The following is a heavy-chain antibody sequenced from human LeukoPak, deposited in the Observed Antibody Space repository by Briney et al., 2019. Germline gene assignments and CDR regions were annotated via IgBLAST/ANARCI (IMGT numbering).Heavy chain of an antibody. CDR1: GFTFSSYS. Sequence: GGSLRLSCAASGFTFSSYSMNWVRQAPGKGLEWVSSISSSSSYIYYADSVKGRFTISRDNAENSLYLQMNSLRAEDTAVYYCARDFQPRRAAFDIWGQGTMVTVSS. J-gene: IGHJ3*02. D-gene: IGHD1-14*01. CDR2: ISSSSSYI. V-gene: IGHV3-21*01. CDR3: ARDFQPRRAAFDI.